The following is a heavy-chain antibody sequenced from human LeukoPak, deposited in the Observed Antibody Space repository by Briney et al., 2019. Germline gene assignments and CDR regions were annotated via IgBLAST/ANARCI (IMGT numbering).Heavy chain of an antibody. Sequence: SETLSLTCTVSGYSISSGYYWGWIRQPPGKGLEWIANIYHSGNTNYNPSLKSRVTMSVDTSKNQFSLKLSSVTAADTAVYYCARTTYYYDSSGYFSFIDYWGQGTLVTVSS. CDR2: IYHSGNT. V-gene: IGHV4-38-2*02. J-gene: IGHJ4*02. CDR1: GYSISSGYY. D-gene: IGHD3-22*01. CDR3: ARTTYYYDSSGYFSFIDY.